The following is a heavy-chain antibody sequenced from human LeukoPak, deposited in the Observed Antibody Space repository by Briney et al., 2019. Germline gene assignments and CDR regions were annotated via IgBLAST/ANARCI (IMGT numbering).Heavy chain of an antibody. J-gene: IGHJ4*02. Sequence: GGSLRLSCAASGFTFSSYEMNWVRQAPGRGLEWVSSISSSSSYFYYADSVKGRFTISRDNAKNSLYLQMNSLRAEDTAVYYCARGAYNYGYIFDYWGQGTLVTVSS. CDR2: ISSSSSYF. D-gene: IGHD5-18*01. V-gene: IGHV3-21*01. CDR3: ARGAYNYGYIFDY. CDR1: GFTFSSYE.